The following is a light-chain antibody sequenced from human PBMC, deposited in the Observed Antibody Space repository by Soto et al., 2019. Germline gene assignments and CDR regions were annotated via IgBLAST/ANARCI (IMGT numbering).Light chain of an antibody. CDR1: QGIRND. CDR3: QHIYSIPIT. CDR2: AAS. J-gene: IGKJ5*01. Sequence: DIQMTQSPSSLSASVGDRVTITCRASQGIRNDLGWYQQKPGKAPKRLIYAASTLQSGVPSRFSGSGSGTHVTITISNLQPEDCETYDCQHIYSIPITFGQGTRLEIK. V-gene: IGKV1-39*01.